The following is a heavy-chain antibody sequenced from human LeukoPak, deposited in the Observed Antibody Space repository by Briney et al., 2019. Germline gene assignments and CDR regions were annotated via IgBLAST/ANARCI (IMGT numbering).Heavy chain of an antibody. CDR3: ARCRSTSCYGNTFDI. CDR1: GFTVSSNY. D-gene: IGHD2-2*01. V-gene: IGHV3-53*01. Sequence: GGSLRLSCAASGFTVSSNYMSWVRQAPGKGLEWVSVIYSGGSTYYADSVKGRFTISRDNAKNTLYLQMNSLETEDTAVYYCARCRSTSCYGNTFDIWGQGTMVTVSS. CDR2: IYSGGST. J-gene: IGHJ3*02.